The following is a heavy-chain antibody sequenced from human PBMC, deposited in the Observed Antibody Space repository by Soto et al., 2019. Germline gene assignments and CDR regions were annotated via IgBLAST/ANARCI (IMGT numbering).Heavy chain of an antibody. CDR1: GFTFSSYA. V-gene: IGHV3-23*01. D-gene: IGHD3-10*01. J-gene: IGHJ5*02. CDR2: ISGSGDST. Sequence: EVQVLESGGGLVQPGGSLRLSCAASGFTFSSYAMTWVRQAPGKGLEWVSTISGSGDSTYYADSVKGRFTISRDNSKNTLYQQMNSLRAEDTAVYYCTKTFFSGSGSYRGWFDPWGQGTLVTVSS. CDR3: TKTFFSGSGSYRGWFDP.